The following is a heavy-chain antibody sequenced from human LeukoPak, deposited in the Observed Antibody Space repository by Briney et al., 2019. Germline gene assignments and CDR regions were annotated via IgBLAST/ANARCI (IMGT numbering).Heavy chain of an antibody. Sequence: QPGGPLRLSCVASGSTFSSYWISWVRQAPGKGLEWVAIIKEDGSEKYYVASVRGRSTLPRDNAETSLYLQMNSLRAEDTAVYYCARDHHDVLTGYYSNYYNYYYMDVWGKGTTVTVSS. CDR1: GSTFSSYW. CDR2: IKEDGSEK. CDR3: ARDHHDVLTGYYSNYYNYYYMDV. V-gene: IGHV3-7*01. J-gene: IGHJ6*03. D-gene: IGHD3-9*01.